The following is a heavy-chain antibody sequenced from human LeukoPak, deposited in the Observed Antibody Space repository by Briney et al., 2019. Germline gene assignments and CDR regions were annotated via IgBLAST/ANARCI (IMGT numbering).Heavy chain of an antibody. V-gene: IGHV4-59*08. Sequence: SETLSLTCTVSGGSISSYYWSWIRQPPGKGLEWIGYIYYSGSTNYNPSLKSRVTISVDTSKNQFSLKLSSVTAADTAEYYCARSLSRDAFDIWGQGTMVTVSS. CDR2: IYYSGST. D-gene: IGHD2/OR15-2a*01. J-gene: IGHJ3*02. CDR1: GGSISSYY. CDR3: ARSLSRDAFDI.